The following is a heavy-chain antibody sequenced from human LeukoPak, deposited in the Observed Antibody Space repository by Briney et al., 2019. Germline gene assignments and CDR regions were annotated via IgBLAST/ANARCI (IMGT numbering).Heavy chain of an antibody. Sequence: GGSLRLSCAASGFTFSDYYMGWIRQAPGKGLEWVSYISSSGSTIYYADSVKGRFTISRDNAKNSLYLQMNSLRAEDTAVYYCARYKLLWFGESLPNWFDPWGQGTLVTVSS. D-gene: IGHD3-10*01. CDR1: GFTFSDYY. J-gene: IGHJ5*02. CDR2: ISSSGSTI. V-gene: IGHV3-11*01. CDR3: ARYKLLWFGESLPNWFDP.